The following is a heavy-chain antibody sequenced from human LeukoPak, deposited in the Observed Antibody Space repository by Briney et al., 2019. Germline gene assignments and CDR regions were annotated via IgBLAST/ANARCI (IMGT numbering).Heavy chain of an antibody. CDR3: AKGGRRDGYYFDY. Sequence: PGGSLRLSCAASGFAFSSYGMLWVRQTPGKGLEWVAIISYEGSNNFYADSVKGRFTISRDNSKNTLYLQMDSLRAEDTAVYYCAKGGRRDGYYFDYWGQGTLVTVSS. D-gene: IGHD5-24*01. CDR2: ISYEGSNN. CDR1: GFAFSSYG. V-gene: IGHV3-30*18. J-gene: IGHJ4*02.